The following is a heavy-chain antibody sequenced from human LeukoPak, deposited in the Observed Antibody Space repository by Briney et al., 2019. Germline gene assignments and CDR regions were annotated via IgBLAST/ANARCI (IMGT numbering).Heavy chain of an antibody. D-gene: IGHD5-12*01. CDR1: GFTFSSYA. J-gene: IGHJ4*02. CDR2: ISYDGSNK. CDR3: ARDRDIVATSPFDY. V-gene: IGHV3-30-3*01. Sequence: GGSLRLSCAASGFTFSSYAMHWVRQAPGKGLEWVAVISYDGSNKYYADPVKGRFTISRDNSKNTLYLQMNSLRAEDTAVYYCARDRDIVATSPFDYWGQGTLVTVSS.